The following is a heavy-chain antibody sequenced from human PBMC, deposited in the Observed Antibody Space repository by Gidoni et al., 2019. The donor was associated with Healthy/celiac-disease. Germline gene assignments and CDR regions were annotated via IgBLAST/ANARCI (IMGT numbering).Heavy chain of an antibody. V-gene: IGHV3-20*01. J-gene: IGHJ4*02. CDR2: INWNGGST. CDR3: ARDGYSGSYRAFDY. CDR1: AFTFDDYG. D-gene: IGHD1-26*01. Sequence: EVQLVASGGGVVRPGGSLRLSCSSPAFTFDDYGMSWVRQAPGKGLEWVSGINWNGGSTGYADAVKGRFTISRDNAKNSLYLQRNSLRAEDTALYHCARDGYSGSYRAFDYWGQGTLVTVSS.